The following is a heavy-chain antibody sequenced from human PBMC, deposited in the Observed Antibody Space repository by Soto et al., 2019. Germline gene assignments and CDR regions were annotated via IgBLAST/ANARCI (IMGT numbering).Heavy chain of an antibody. V-gene: IGHV3-23*01. CDR2: ISGSGTNT. J-gene: IGHJ4*02. CDR3: AKEKPTTTCFDS. D-gene: IGHD1-26*01. Sequence: GGSLRLSCVASGFSFSSYPMTWVRQAPGKGLEWVSVISGSGTNTYYAESVKGRFTISRDSSQNTLYLQMNSLRAEDTAVYYCAKEKPTTTCFDSWGQGTPVTVSS. CDR1: GFSFSSYP.